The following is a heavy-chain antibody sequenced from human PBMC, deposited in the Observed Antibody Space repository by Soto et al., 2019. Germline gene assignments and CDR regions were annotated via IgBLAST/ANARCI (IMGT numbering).Heavy chain of an antibody. Sequence: ESGGALVQPGGSLRLSCEVSGFTFSNYNVNWVRQTPGKGLEWVSWINSGSTATAYADSVKGRFTSSRDNAKGSLSLHMNSLRVEDTAVYYCVRDLYWAFDYWGQGTLVTVSS. CDR2: INSGSTAT. V-gene: IGHV3-48*03. CDR3: VRDLYWAFDY. J-gene: IGHJ4*02. D-gene: IGHD3-16*01. CDR1: GFTFSNYN.